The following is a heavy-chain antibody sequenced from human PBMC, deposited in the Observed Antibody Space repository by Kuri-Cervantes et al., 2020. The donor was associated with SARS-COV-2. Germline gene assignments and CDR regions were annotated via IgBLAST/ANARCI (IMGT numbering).Heavy chain of an antibody. J-gene: IGHJ4*02. V-gene: IGHV3-7*01. CDR2: INEDGSAK. CDR1: GFTFSSNW. CDR3: ARETRDSSGYYRLSLDY. D-gene: IGHD3-22*01. Sequence: GGSLRLSCAASGFTFSSNWMSWVRQAPGKGLEWVANINEDGSAKNYVDSVKGRFTISRDNAKNSLYLQMNSLRAEDTAVYYCARETRDSSGYYRLSLDYWGQGTLVTVSS.